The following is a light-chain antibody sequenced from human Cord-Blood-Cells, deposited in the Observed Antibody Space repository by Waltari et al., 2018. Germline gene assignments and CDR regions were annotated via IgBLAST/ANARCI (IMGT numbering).Light chain of an antibody. J-gene: IGLJ3*02. Sequence: QSVLTQPPSASGTPGQRVTISCSGTSSNIGSNYVYWYQQLPGPATKLHRCGSMRRPSGVPDGVSCAKRGTSASLAISGLLSEDEADYYCAAWDDSLSGVLGGGTKLTVL. CDR3: AAWDDSLSGV. CDR2: GSM. V-gene: IGLV1-47*01. CDR1: SSNIGSNY.